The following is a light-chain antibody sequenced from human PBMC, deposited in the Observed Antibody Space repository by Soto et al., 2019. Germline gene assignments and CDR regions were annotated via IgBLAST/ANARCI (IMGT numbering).Light chain of an antibody. Sequence: DIQMTQSPSSLSASVGDRVTITCRASQTISNYLNWYQQKPGKAPNLLIYAASNLQSGVPSRFSGSGSGTDFALTISSLQPEHVATYYCQKYNSAPRTFGQGTKVDIK. CDR2: AAS. CDR1: QTISNY. J-gene: IGKJ1*01. V-gene: IGKV1-39*01. CDR3: QKYNSAPRT.